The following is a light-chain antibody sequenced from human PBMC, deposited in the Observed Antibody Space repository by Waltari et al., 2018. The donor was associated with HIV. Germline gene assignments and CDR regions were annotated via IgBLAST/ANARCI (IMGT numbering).Light chain of an antibody. J-gene: IGLJ3*02. CDR2: YKSDSDK. Sequence: QAVLTQPSSLSASPGASASLTCTLRSGINVGTHRISWYQQKPGSPPRYLLRYKSDSDKQLASGVPSRFSGSTDVPANAGSLVISGLQSEDEADYYCMIWHGNIWVFGGGTKLTVL. CDR1: SGINVGTHR. CDR3: MIWHGNIWV. V-gene: IGLV5-45*03.